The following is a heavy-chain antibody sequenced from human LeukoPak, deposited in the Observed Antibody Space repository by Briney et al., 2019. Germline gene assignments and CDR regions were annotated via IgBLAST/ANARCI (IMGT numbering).Heavy chain of an antibody. V-gene: IGHV4-38-2*01. CDR2: IYHSGGS. J-gene: IGHJ5*02. Sequence: PSETLSLTCVVSGYSISNDYYWGWIRQPPGKGLEWIGNIYHSGGSYYNPSLKSRVTILVDTPKNQFSLKLSSVTAADTAVYYCAKAGTTGIHHWFDPWGQGNLVTVSS. CDR3: AKAGTTGIHHWFDP. D-gene: IGHD1-1*01. CDR1: GYSISNDYY.